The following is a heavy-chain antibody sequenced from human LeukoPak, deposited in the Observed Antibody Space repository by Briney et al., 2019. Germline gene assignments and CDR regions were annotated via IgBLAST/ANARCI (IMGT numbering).Heavy chain of an antibody. D-gene: IGHD4-23*01. CDR1: GFTFSSYC. J-gene: IGHJ4*02. V-gene: IGHV3-74*01. CDR2: IKSDGSST. Sequence: PGGSLRLSCAASGFTFSSYCMHWVRQAPGKGLVWVSRIKSDGSSTRYADSVKGRFTISRDNAKNTLWLQMNSLRAEDTAVYYCATDLDYGGYSHSDFWGQGTLATVSS. CDR3: ATDLDYGGYSHSDF.